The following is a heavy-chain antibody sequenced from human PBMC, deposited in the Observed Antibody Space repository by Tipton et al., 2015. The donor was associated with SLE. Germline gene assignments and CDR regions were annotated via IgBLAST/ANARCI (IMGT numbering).Heavy chain of an antibody. V-gene: IGHV3-21*01. CDR1: GFTFSSYS. D-gene: IGHD6-13*01. J-gene: IGHJ6*03. CDR2: ITNSSSYI. CDR3: ARVYSSNWYDYYYMDV. Sequence: GSLRLSCAASGFTFSSYSMNWVRQAPGKGLEWVSSITNSSSYIYYADSVKGRFTISRDNAKNSLYLQMNSLRAEDTAVYYCARVYSSNWYDYYYMDVWGKGTTVTVSS.